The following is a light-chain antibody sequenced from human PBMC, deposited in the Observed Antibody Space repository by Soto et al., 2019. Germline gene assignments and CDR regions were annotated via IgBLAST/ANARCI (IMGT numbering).Light chain of an antibody. CDR3: QQANSFPLT. Sequence: DIQMTQSPSTLSASVGDRVTITCRASQSIKNWLAWYQQKPGEAPKLLIYAASSLQSGVPSRFSGSGSGTDFTLTISSLQPEDFATYYCQQANSFPLTFGGGTKVEIK. J-gene: IGKJ4*01. CDR2: AAS. CDR1: QSIKNW. V-gene: IGKV1-12*01.